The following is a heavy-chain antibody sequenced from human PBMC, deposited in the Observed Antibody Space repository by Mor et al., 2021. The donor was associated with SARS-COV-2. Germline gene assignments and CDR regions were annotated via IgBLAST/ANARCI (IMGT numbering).Heavy chain of an antibody. CDR2: FLYVGNTA. V-gene: IGHV3-30*15. CDR3: ARGFRDYGDAFDV. D-gene: IGHD4-17*01. J-gene: IGHJ3*01. Sequence: FLYVGNTAYYADSVKGLFTISRDNSKNTANLQMSSLRVEDTAVYYCARGFRDYGDAFDVWGQGTTVTVSS.